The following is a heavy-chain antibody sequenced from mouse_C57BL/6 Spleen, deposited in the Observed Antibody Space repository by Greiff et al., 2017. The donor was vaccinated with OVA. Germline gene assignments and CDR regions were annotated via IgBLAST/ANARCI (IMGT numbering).Heavy chain of an antibody. V-gene: IGHV1-55*01. CDR2: IYPGSGST. D-gene: IGHD1-1*01. J-gene: IGHJ2*01. CDR3: ARRLYYGSSQDY. CDR1: GYTFTSYW. Sequence: QVQLQQPGAELVKPGASVKMSCKASGYTFTSYWITWVKQRPGQGLEWIGDIYPGSGSTNYNEKFKSKATLTVDTSSSTAYMQRSSLTSEDSAVYYCARRLYYGSSQDYWGQGTTLTVSS.